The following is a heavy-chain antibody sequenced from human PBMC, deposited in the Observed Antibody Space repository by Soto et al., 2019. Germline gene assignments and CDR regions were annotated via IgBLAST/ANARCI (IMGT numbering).Heavy chain of an antibody. CDR2: INHSGST. D-gene: IGHD6-13*01. V-gene: IGHV4-34*01. J-gene: IGHJ4*02. CDR3: ARDHQPSSSWSFDF. Sequence: ETLSLTCAVYGGSFSGYYWSWIRQPPGKGLEWIGEINHSGSTNYNPSLKSRVTISLDQSKNQLSLMLTSVTAADTAVYYCARDHQPSSSWSFDFWGQGILVTVSS. CDR1: GGSFSGYY.